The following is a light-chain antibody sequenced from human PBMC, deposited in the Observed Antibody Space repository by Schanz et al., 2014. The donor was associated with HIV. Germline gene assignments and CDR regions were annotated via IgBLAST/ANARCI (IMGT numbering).Light chain of an antibody. CDR1: NADVGGYDY. CDR3: GSHTTTSTLV. J-gene: IGLJ2*01. CDR2: DVY. Sequence: QSALTQPASVSGSPGQSVSISCSGSNADVGGYDYVAWYQQYPGKAPRLLIYDVYIRPSGISNRFSGSKSGSTASLTISGLRAEDEADYYCGSHTTTSTLVFGGGTKVTVL. V-gene: IGLV2-14*03.